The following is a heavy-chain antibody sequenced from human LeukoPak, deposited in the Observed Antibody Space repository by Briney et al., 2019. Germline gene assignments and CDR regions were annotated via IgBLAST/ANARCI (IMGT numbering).Heavy chain of an antibody. D-gene: IGHD4-17*01. V-gene: IGHV4-4*07. CDR1: GGSISSYY. Sequence: SETLSLTCTVSGGSISSYYWRWIRHPAGKGLEWSGRVYTSGSTNYNPSMKSRVTMSVDTSKNQFSLKLSSVTAADTAVYYCARVGGDYGDFHFDYWGQGTLVTVSS. J-gene: IGHJ4*02. CDR3: ARVGGDYGDFHFDY. CDR2: VYTSGST.